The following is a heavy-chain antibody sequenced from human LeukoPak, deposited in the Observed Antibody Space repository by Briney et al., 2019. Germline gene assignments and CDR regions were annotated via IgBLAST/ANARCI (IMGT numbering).Heavy chain of an antibody. CDR3: ARRIITMVRGVPSGMDV. CDR1: GGSISSYY. CDR2: IYYSGST. V-gene: IGHV4-59*08. D-gene: IGHD3-10*01. J-gene: IGHJ6*02. Sequence: PSETLSLTCTVSGGSISSYYWSWIRQPPGKGLEWIGYIYYSGSTNYNPSLKSRVTISVDTSKNQFSLKLGSVTAADTAMYYCARRIITMVRGVPSGMDVWGQGTTVTVSS.